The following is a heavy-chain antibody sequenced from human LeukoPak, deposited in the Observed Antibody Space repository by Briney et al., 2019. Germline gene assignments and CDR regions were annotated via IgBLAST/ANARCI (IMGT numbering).Heavy chain of an antibody. Sequence: PSETLSLTCTVSGGYMSNTYWSWIRQSPGKGLEWVGYIYYSGSANYNPSLESRVTISVDTSKNQFSLKLASVTAADTAVYFCARCMTIFCPGFDYWGQGTLVTVSS. CDR2: IYYSGSA. J-gene: IGHJ4*02. CDR3: ARCMTIFCPGFDY. CDR1: GGYMSNTY. V-gene: IGHV4-59*01. D-gene: IGHD3-3*01.